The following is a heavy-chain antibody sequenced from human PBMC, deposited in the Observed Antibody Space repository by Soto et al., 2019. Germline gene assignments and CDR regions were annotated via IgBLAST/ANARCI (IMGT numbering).Heavy chain of an antibody. V-gene: IGHV4-59*08. J-gene: IGHJ4*02. CDR3: ARRYGSCFDY. CDR2: INYSGSY. CDR1: GGSISSYY. D-gene: IGHD2-15*01. Sequence: SETLSLTCTVSGGSISSYYWSWIRQPPGKGLEKIGYINYSGSYNYNHSLKSRVTISVDPSKNQFSLKLSSVTVFDTAVYYCARRYGSCFDYWGQGTLVTVSS.